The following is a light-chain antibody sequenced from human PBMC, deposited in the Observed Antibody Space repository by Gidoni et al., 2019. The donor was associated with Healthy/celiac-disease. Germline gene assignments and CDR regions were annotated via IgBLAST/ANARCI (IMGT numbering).Light chain of an antibody. V-gene: IGKV2-28*01. CDR3: MQALQTPWT. J-gene: IGKJ1*01. CDR1: QSLLNSNGYNS. CDR2: LGS. Sequence: DIVMTQSPLSLPVTPGEPASISCRSSQSLLNSNGYNSLDWYLQKPGQSPQLLIYLGSNRASGAPDRFSCSGAGTDFTLKISRVEAEDVGVYYCMQALQTPWTFGQGTKVEIK.